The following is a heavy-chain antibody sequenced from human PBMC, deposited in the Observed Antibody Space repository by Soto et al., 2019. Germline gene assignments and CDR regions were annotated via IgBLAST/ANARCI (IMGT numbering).Heavy chain of an antibody. Sequence: GGSLRLSCQASGFNFRLYGMHWVRKAPGKGLEWVSYISSSGLTTYYADFAEGRFTISRDNAKDSLYLHLNSLGVGDTAVYYCARYGTRGDWWGLGTQVTVSS. V-gene: IGHV3-48*03. J-gene: IGHJ5*01. CDR1: GFNFRLYG. D-gene: IGHD3-10*01. CDR2: ISSSGLTT. CDR3: ARYGTRGDW.